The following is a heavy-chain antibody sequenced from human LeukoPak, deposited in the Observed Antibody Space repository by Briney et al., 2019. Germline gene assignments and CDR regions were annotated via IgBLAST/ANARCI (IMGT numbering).Heavy chain of an antibody. CDR3: ARGVWFGNL. D-gene: IGHD3-10*01. V-gene: IGHV4-59*01. Sequence: PSETLSLTCTVSGGSLSSYYWSWLRQPPGKGLEWIGYIYYSGSTNYNPSLKSRVTISVDTSKNQFSLKLSSVTAADTAVYYCARGVWFGNLWGQGTLVTVSS. CDR2: IYYSGST. J-gene: IGHJ4*02. CDR1: GGSLSSYY.